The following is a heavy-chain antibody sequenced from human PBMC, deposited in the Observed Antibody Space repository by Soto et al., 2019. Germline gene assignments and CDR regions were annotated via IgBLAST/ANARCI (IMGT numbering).Heavy chain of an antibody. Sequence: QVQLQQWGAGLLKPSETLSLTCAVYGGSFSGYYWSWIRQPPGKGLEWIGEINHSGSTNYNPSLKIRVTISVDTSKNQFSLKLSSVTAADTAVYYCAGTEGYCSGGSCYETSWYFDLWGRGTLVTVSS. CDR1: GGSFSGYY. CDR3: AGTEGYCSGGSCYETSWYFDL. J-gene: IGHJ2*01. V-gene: IGHV4-34*01. CDR2: INHSGST. D-gene: IGHD2-15*01.